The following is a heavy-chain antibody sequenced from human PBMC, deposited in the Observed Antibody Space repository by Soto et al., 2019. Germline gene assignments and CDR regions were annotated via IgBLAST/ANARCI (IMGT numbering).Heavy chain of an antibody. CDR3: TTLGEWGSSSGC. J-gene: IGHJ4*02. V-gene: IGHV3-73*01. CDR1: GSGFSDSG. Sequence: GSLRLSCVASGSGFSDSGMPWAPKASGKGRAGVARIISKAKSYPTEDVESVKGRFIVSRDDSKKTAYLQMNSLKTDDKAMYYCTTLGEWGSSSGCWGQGT. CDR2: IISKAKSYPT. D-gene: IGHD3-16*01.